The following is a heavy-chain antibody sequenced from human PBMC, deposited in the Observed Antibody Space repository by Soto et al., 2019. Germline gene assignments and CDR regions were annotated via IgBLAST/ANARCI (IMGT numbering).Heavy chain of an antibody. V-gene: IGHV1-69*06. J-gene: IGHJ6*02. Sequence: SVKVSCKASGGTFSSSAISWVRQAPGQGLEWMGGIIPIFGTASYAQKFEGRVTITADKSTSTAYMELTSLRSEDTAVYVCARLGLTTVTSIFYYYYGMDVWGQGTTATVSS. CDR1: GGTFSSSA. CDR3: ARLGLTTVTSIFYYYYGMDV. CDR2: IIPIFGTA. D-gene: IGHD4-17*01.